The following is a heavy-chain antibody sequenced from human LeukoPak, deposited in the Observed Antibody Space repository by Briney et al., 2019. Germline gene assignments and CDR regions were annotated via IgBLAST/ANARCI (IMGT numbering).Heavy chain of an antibody. CDR1: GFPFSDYY. CDR2: IETSGGDT. Sequence: GGSLRLSCAASGFPFSDYYMSWFRQAPGKGLEWVSYIETSGGDTHYADSVKGRFTISRDDARNSMYLQMSGLRDEDTAVYYCATSSGSSAWGQGTLVTVSS. J-gene: IGHJ5*02. V-gene: IGHV3-11*01. CDR3: ATSSGSSA. D-gene: IGHD3-10*01.